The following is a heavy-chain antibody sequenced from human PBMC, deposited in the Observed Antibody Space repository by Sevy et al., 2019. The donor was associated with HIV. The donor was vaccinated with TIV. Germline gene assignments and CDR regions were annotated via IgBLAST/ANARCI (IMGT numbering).Heavy chain of an antibody. Sequence: GGSLRLSCAASGFSFSSYSINWVRQAPGKGLEWVSFISSTSSYIYYANSVKGRFTISRDNAKNSLYLQMNSLRAEDTAVYYCARYTHDYGDYAPQGYGTDVWGQGTTVTVSS. D-gene: IGHD4-17*01. CDR2: ISSTSSYI. CDR3: ARYTHDYGDYAPQGYGTDV. CDR1: GFSFSSYS. J-gene: IGHJ6*02. V-gene: IGHV3-21*01.